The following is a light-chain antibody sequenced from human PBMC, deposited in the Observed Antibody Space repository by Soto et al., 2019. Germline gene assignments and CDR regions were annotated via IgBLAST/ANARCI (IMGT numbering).Light chain of an antibody. J-gene: IGLJ1*01. V-gene: IGLV1-40*01. Sequence: QSALTQPPSVSGAPGQRVTISCTGSSSNIGAGHDVHWYQHLPGTAPKLLIYGNGNRPSGVPDRFSGSKSGTSASLAITGLQAEDEADYSCKSYDSNLSGPEVFGNGTKVTVL. CDR1: SSNIGAGHD. CDR2: GNG. CDR3: KSYDSNLSGPEV.